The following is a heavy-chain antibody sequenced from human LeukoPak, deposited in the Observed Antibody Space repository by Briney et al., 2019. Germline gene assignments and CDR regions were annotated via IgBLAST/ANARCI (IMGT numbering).Heavy chain of an antibody. CDR1: GDSISSYW. CDR2: IHYSGST. J-gene: IGHJ4*02. V-gene: IGHV4-59*08. D-gene: IGHD5-12*01. Sequence: NASETLSLTCTVSGDSISSYWWSWIRQSPGKGLEWIGYIHYSGSTKYNPSFKSRVTISVDTSKNQFSLKVSSVTAADTAVYYCARHRGYDLFDYWGQGTLVTVSS. CDR3: ARHRGYDLFDY.